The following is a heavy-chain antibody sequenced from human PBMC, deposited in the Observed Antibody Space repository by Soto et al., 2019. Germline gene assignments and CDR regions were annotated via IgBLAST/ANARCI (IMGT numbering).Heavy chain of an antibody. CDR2: IYYSGST. V-gene: IGHV4-39*01. CDR3: ATRLRGRPLDY. J-gene: IGHJ4*02. D-gene: IGHD4-17*01. CDR1: GGSISSSSYY. Sequence: QLQLQESGPGLVKPSETLSLTCTVSGGSISSSSYYWGWIRQPPGKGLEWIGSIYYSGSTYYNPSLKSRVTISVDTSKNQFSLKLSSVTAADTAVYYCATRLRGRPLDYWGQGTLVTVSS.